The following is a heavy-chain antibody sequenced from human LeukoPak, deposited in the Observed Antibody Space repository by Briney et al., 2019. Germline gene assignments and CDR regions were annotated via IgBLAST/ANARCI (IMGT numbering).Heavy chain of an antibody. Sequence: SETLSLTCTVSGRSISTYYWSWIRQPAGKGLEWIGRIHSSGTTHYNPSLRSRVTLSIDTSKNQFSLKLSSVTAADTAVYYCGRLNLPAVSGAFDYWGQGTLVTVSS. CDR3: GRLNLPAVSGAFDY. J-gene: IGHJ4*02. V-gene: IGHV4-4*07. CDR1: GRSISTYY. D-gene: IGHD2-2*01. CDR2: IHSSGTT.